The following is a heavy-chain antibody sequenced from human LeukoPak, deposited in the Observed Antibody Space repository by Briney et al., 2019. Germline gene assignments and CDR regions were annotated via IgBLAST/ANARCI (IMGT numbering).Heavy chain of an antibody. CDR3: ARERGYSYALPYFDY. V-gene: IGHV5-10-1*01. J-gene: IGHJ4*02. CDR2: IDPSDSYT. D-gene: IGHD5-18*01. Sequence: GESLKIPCKGSGYSFTSYWISWVRQMPGKGLEWMGRIDPSDSYTNYSPSFQGHVTISADKSISTAYLQWSSLKASDTAMYYCARERGYSYALPYFDYWGQGTLVTVSS. CDR1: GYSFTSYW.